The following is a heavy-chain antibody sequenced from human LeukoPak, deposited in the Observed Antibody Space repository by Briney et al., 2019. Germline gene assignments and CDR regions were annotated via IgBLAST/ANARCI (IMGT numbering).Heavy chain of an antibody. CDR3: ARGPLRYFDY. J-gene: IGHJ4*02. CDR1: VGSFSGYY. V-gene: IGHV4-34*01. Sequence: SETLSLTCAVYVGSFSGYYWSWIRQPPGKGLEWIGEINHSGSTNYNPSLKSRVTISVDTSKNQFSLKLSSVTAADTAVYYCARGPLRYFDYWGQGTLVTVSS. CDR2: INHSGST.